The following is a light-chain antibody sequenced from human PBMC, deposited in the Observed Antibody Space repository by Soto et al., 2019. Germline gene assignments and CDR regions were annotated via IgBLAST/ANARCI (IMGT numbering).Light chain of an antibody. Sequence: DIQMTQSPSTLSASVGHRVAITCRASQSISTWLAWYQQKPGKAPKLLIYKASSLEGGVPSRFGGSGSGTLFNITISSLHPDDFATYYCQQYNTYPLTFGGGTKVDIK. V-gene: IGKV1-5*03. CDR1: QSISTW. CDR2: KAS. J-gene: IGKJ4*01. CDR3: QQYNTYPLT.